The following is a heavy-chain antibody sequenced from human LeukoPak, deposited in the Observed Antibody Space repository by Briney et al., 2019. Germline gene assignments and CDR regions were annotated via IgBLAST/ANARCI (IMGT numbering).Heavy chain of an antibody. D-gene: IGHD5-24*01. V-gene: IGHV1-69*05. CDR1: GGTFRSYA. Sequence: SVKVSXKASGGTFRSYAISWVRQAPGQGLEWMGRIIPIFGTANYAQKFQGRVTITTDESTSTAYMELSSLRSEDAAVYYCAMTLLHVEMATQDCWGQGTLVTVSS. CDR3: AMTLLHVEMATQDC. J-gene: IGHJ4*02. CDR2: IIPIFGTA.